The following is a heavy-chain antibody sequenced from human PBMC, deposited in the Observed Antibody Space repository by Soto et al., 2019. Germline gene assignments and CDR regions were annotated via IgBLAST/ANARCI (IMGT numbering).Heavy chain of an antibody. CDR1: GYTFTSYG. CDR2: ISAYNGNT. J-gene: IGHJ6*02. CDR3: ARDMSGQSLYYGMDV. Sequence: ASVKVSCKASGYTFTSYGISWVRQAPGQGLEWMGWISAYNGNTNYAQKLQGRVTMTTDTSTSTAYMELRSLRSDDTAVYYCARDMSGQSLYYGMDVWGQGTTVTVSS. D-gene: IGHD3-3*01. V-gene: IGHV1-18*01.